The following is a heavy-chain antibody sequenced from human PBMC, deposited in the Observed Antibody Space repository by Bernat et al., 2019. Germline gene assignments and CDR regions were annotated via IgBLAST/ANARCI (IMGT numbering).Heavy chain of an antibody. Sequence: EVQLVQSGGEVKKPGESLRISCKGSGYNFTSYWINWVRQMPGKGLEWMGRIDPANSYTNYGPSFQGHVTISADRSISTAYLQWSSLKASDTAIYDCARQKVGVAGSDYWGHGTLVTVSS. D-gene: IGHD6-19*01. CDR1: GYNFTSYW. J-gene: IGHJ4*01. CDR2: IDPANSYT. CDR3: ARQKVGVAGSDY. V-gene: IGHV5-10-1*03.